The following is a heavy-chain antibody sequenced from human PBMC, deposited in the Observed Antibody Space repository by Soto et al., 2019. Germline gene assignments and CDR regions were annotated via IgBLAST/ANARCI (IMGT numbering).Heavy chain of an antibody. D-gene: IGHD4-17*01. V-gene: IGHV4-59*08. Sequence: SETLSLTCTVSGGSISSYYWSWTRQPPGKGLEWIGYIYYSGSTNYNPSLKSRVTISVDTSKNQFSLKLSSVTAADTAVYYCVRLDYGITDAFDISGQGTMVTLSS. J-gene: IGHJ3*02. CDR3: VRLDYGITDAFDI. CDR1: GGSISSYY. CDR2: IYYSGST.